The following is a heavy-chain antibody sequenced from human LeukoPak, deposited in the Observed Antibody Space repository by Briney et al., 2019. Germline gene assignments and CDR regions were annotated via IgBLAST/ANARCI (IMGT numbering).Heavy chain of an antibody. Sequence: SETLSLTCTVSGGSINNYYWGWIRQPPGKTLEYIGWIHSSGKTYYNPSLKSRVAISVETSTNQSSLKLTSVTAADTAVYHCARHLGSETYPLDYWGQGALVTVSS. J-gene: IGHJ4*02. CDR1: GGSINNYY. CDR3: ARHLGSETYPLDY. V-gene: IGHV4-59*08. CDR2: IHSSGKT. D-gene: IGHD3-10*01.